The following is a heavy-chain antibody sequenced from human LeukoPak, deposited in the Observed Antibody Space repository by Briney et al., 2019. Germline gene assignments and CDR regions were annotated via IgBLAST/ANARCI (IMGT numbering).Heavy chain of an antibody. J-gene: IGHJ4*02. CDR2: IYYSGST. Sequence: SETLSLTCTVSGGSINSGGYYWSWIRQHPGKGLEWIGYIYYSGSTYYNPSLKSRVTISVDTSKNQFSLKLSSVTAADTAVYYCARDGYYDSSGYYYPNDYWGQGTLVTVSS. V-gene: IGHV4-31*03. D-gene: IGHD3-22*01. CDR1: GGSINSGGYY. CDR3: ARDGYYDSSGYYYPNDY.